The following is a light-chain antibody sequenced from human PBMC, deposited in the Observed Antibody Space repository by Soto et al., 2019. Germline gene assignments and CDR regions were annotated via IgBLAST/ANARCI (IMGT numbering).Light chain of an antibody. CDR3: VLYLRSGMV. J-gene: IGLJ2*01. CDR1: SGSVSTSYY. V-gene: IGLV8-61*01. Sequence: QAVVTQEPSFSVSPGRTVTRTCGLSSGSVSTSYYPSWYQQTPGQAPRTLIYSTNTRSSGVPDRFSGSILGNKAALTITWGHSDDESDYYCVLYLRSGMVFGGGTTLTVL. CDR2: STN.